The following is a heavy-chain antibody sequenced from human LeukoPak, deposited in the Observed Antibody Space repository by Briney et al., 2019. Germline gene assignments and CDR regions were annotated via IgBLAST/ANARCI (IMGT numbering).Heavy chain of an antibody. Sequence: GGSLRLSCAASGFTFSSYAMHWVRQAPGKGLEYVSAISSNGGSTYYANSVKGRFTISRDNSKNTLYLQMGSLRAEDMAVCYCARGMGYYSSPASDYWGQGTLVTVSS. V-gene: IGHV3-64*01. D-gene: IGHD1-26*01. CDR1: GFTFSSYA. CDR3: ARGMGYYSSPASDY. J-gene: IGHJ4*02. CDR2: ISSNGGST.